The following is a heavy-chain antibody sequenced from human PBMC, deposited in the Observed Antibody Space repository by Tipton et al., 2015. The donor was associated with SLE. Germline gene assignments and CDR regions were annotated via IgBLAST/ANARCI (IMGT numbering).Heavy chain of an antibody. Sequence: RSLRLSCAASGFTFSSYNMHWVRQAPGKGLEWVALISYDGSNKYYADSVKGRFTISRDNSKNTLYLQMNSLRAEDTAVYYCARGPEWELLPSDYWGQGTLVTVSS. D-gene: IGHD1-26*01. J-gene: IGHJ4*02. CDR2: ISYDGSNK. CDR3: ARGPEWELLPSDY. V-gene: IGHV3-30-3*01. CDR1: GFTFSSYN.